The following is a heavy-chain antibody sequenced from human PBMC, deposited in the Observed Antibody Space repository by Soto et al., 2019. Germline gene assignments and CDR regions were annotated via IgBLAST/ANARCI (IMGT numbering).Heavy chain of an antibody. Sequence: SETLSLTCTVSGGSISSYRWSWIRQPAGKGLEWIGRLNTYGNTHYNPSLKSRVTVSVDTSRNQFFLTLRSVTAADSAVYYCAKRWGNRFLEPRDYFDYWGQGTLVTVSS. CDR2: LNTYGNT. CDR3: AKRWGNRFLEPRDYFDY. D-gene: IGHD3-3*01. J-gene: IGHJ4*02. V-gene: IGHV4-4*07. CDR1: GGSISSYR.